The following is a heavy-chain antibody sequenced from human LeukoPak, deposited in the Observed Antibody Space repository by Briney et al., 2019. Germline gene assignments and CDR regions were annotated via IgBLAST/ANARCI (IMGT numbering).Heavy chain of an antibody. CDR3: ARAVDAFDI. Sequence: GGSLRLSCAASGFTFSNAWMSWVRQAPGKGLEWVANIKQDGSEKYYVDSVKGRFTISRDNAKNSLYLQMNSLRAEDTAVYYCARAVDAFDIWGQGTMVTVS. CDR2: IKQDGSEK. CDR1: GFTFSNAW. J-gene: IGHJ3*02. V-gene: IGHV3-7*01.